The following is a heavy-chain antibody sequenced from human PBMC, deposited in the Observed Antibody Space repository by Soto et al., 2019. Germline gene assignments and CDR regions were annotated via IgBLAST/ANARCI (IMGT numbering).Heavy chain of an antibody. Sequence: VQLVESGGGVVQPGRSLRLSCAASGFTFSDYAMHWVRQAPGNGLEWVAVVSHDGRNTHYADSVQGRFSISRDSSKNTVSLEMTSLRAEDTAGYYCAKGGRQWLVTSDFNYWGQGALVTVSS. J-gene: IGHJ4*02. CDR3: AKGGRQWLVTSDFNY. CDR1: GFTFSDYA. D-gene: IGHD6-19*01. CDR2: VSHDGRNT. V-gene: IGHV3-30*18.